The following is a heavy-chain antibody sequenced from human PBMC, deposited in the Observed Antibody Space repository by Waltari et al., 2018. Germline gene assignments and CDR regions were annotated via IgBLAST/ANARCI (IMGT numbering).Heavy chain of an antibody. CDR1: GGSISSYS. D-gene: IGHD1-26*01. Sequence: VQLQESGPGLVKPSETLSLTCTVSGGSISSYSWSWIRQPPGKGLEWIGYIYYSGSTNYNPSLKSRVTISVDTSKNQFSLKLSSVTAADTAVYYCARQSEWELLPAFDIWGQGTMVTVSS. CDR2: IYYSGST. CDR3: ARQSEWELLPAFDI. J-gene: IGHJ3*02. V-gene: IGHV4-59*08.